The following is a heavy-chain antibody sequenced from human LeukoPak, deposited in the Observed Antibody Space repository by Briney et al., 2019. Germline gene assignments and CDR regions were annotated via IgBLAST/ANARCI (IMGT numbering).Heavy chain of an antibody. V-gene: IGHV3-49*04. Sequence: PGGSWRLSCTALGFTFGNYAMSWVRKAQGKGLGGVGFIRSKAYGGTTEYAASVKGRFTISRDDSKSIAYLQMNSLKTEDTAVYYCTRGMTSGWSNYFDYWGQGTLVTVSS. CDR1: GFTFGNYA. CDR2: IRSKAYGGTT. J-gene: IGHJ4*02. CDR3: TRGMTSGWSNYFDY. D-gene: IGHD6-19*01.